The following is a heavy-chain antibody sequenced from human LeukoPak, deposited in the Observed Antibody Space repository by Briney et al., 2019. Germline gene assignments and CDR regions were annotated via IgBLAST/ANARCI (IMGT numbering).Heavy chain of an antibody. J-gene: IGHJ3*02. CDR1: GFTFDDYA. CDR3: ATSSTYYYDSSGYRDAFDI. CDR2: FDPEDGET. Sequence: PGGSLRLSCAASGFTFDDYAMHWVRQAPGKGLEWMGGFDPEDGETIYAQKFQGRVTMTEDTSTDTAYMELSSLRSEDTAVYYCATSSTYYYDSSGYRDAFDIWGQGTMVTVSS. D-gene: IGHD3-22*01. V-gene: IGHV1-24*01.